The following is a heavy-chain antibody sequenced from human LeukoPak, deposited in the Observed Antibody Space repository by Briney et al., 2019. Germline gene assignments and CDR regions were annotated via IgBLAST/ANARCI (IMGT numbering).Heavy chain of an antibody. CDR2: ISGSGGST. V-gene: IGHV3-23*01. D-gene: IGHD3-10*01. J-gene: IGHJ5*02. CDR3: AKDAIAVLLWFGEPQLNWFDP. Sequence: GGSLRLSCAASGFTFSSYAMSWVRQAPGKGLEWVSAISGSGGSTYYADSVKGRFTISRDNSKNTLYLQMNSLRAEDTAVYYCAKDAIAVLLWFGEPQLNWFDPWGQGTLVTVSS. CDR1: GFTFSSYA.